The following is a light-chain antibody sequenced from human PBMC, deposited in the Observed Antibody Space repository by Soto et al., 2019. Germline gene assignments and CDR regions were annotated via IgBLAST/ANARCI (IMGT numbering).Light chain of an antibody. J-gene: IGKJ1*01. CDR3: QQYHIYST. V-gene: IGKV1-5*01. Sequence: DIQVTQSPSTLSASVGDRVTITCRASQSISNRVAWYQQKPGKGPKLLIYDAASVESGVPSRFSGSGSGTEFTLTISSLQPDDFATYYCQQYHIYSTFGQGTKV. CDR1: QSISNR. CDR2: DAA.